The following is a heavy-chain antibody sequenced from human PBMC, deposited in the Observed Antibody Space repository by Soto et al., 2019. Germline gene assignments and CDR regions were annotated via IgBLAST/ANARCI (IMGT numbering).Heavy chain of an antibody. CDR1: GYSFTDFW. Sequence: GESLKISCKGSGYSFTDFWINWVRQMPGKGLEWKGRIDPRDSYTNFSPSFQGHVTISVDKSITTAYLHWSSLKASDTAMYYCARRGSSGLFTLMPFDIWGQGTMVTVSS. V-gene: IGHV5-10-1*01. CDR3: ARRGSSGLFTLMPFDI. D-gene: IGHD6-19*01. CDR2: IDPRDSYT. J-gene: IGHJ3*02.